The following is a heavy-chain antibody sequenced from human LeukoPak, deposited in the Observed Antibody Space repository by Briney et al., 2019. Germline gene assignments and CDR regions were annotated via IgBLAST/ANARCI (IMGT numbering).Heavy chain of an antibody. D-gene: IGHD1-7*01. CDR2: FDPEDGET. V-gene: IGHV1-24*01. CDR1: GYTLTELS. J-gene: IGHJ4*02. Sequence: ASVKVSCKVSGYTLTELSKHWVRQAPGKGLEWMGGFDPEDGETIYAQKFQGRVTMTEDTSTDTAYMELSSLRSEDTAVYYCATVNWNYRSFDYWGQGTLVTVSS. CDR3: ATVNWNYRSFDY.